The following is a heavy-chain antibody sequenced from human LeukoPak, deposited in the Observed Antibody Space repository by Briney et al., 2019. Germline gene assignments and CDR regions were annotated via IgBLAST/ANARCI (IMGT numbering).Heavy chain of an antibody. D-gene: IGHD5-12*01. CDR3: ARRSGRGWKYLGYSGYDSGSEFDY. J-gene: IGHJ4*02. CDR2: ISAYDGDT. V-gene: IGHV1-18*01. CDR1: GYIFSTYG. Sequence: ASVKVSCKASGYIFSTYGINWVRQAPGQGLEWMGWISAYDGDTNYAQKLQGRVTMTTDTSTSTAYMELRSLRSDDTAVYYCARRSGRGWKYLGYSGYDSGSEFDYWGQGTLVTVST.